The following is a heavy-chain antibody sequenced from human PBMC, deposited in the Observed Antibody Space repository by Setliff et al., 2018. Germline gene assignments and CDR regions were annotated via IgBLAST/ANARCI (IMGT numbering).Heavy chain of an antibody. Sequence: SETLSLTCTVSGGSISSYYWSGIRQPPGKGLEWIGYIHISGSTDYNPSLKSRVTISVDTSKNQFSLKLSSVTAADTAVYYCARGAGWWDLWGQGTLVTVSS. CDR3: ARGAGWWDL. CDR1: GGSISSYY. CDR2: IHISGST. J-gene: IGHJ5*02. V-gene: IGHV4-4*08.